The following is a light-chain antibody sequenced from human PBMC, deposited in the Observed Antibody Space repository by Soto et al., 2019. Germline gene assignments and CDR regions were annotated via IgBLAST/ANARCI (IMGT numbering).Light chain of an antibody. Sequence: IVMTQSPATLSVSPGERATFSCRASQNIYSNIAWYQQKPGQAPRLLIYGASSRATGIPDRFSGSGSGTEFTLTISSLQPEDFATYYCQHSYSTPLTFGGGTKVDIK. CDR3: QHSYSTPLT. V-gene: IGKV3D-15*01. CDR2: GAS. J-gene: IGKJ4*01. CDR1: QNIYSN.